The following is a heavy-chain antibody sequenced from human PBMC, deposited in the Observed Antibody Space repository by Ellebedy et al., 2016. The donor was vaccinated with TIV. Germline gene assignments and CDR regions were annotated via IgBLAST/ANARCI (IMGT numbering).Heavy chain of an antibody. Sequence: GGSLRLSXAASGFTFSNYAMSWVRQAPGKGLEWVSAIRGSGRSTYYADSVKGRFTISRDNSKSTLYLQINSLRAEDTAVYYCGKGLRFFDWPCDSWGQGTLVTVSS. CDR1: GFTFSNYA. J-gene: IGHJ5*01. CDR2: IRGSGRST. CDR3: GKGLRFFDWPCDS. V-gene: IGHV3-23*01. D-gene: IGHD3-9*01.